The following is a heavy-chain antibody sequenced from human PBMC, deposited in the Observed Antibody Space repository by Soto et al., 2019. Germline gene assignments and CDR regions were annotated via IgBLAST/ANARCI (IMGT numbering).Heavy chain of an antibody. CDR2: ISPYTGNT. J-gene: IGHJ4*01. V-gene: IGHV1-18*01. CDR1: GYTFTSYG. Sequence: QVQLVQSGAEVKKPGASVKVSCKASGYTFTSYGISWVRQAPGQGLEWMGWISPYTGNTKYAQKFQGRVTMTTNTSTRPDYMEMRSLRSDDTAMYYCARDKGDGSGSYYGYWGDGTLV. CDR3: ARDKGDGSGSYYGY. D-gene: IGHD3-10*01.